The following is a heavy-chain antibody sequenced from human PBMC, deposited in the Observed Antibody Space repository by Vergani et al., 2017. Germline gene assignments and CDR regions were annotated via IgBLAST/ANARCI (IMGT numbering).Heavy chain of an antibody. CDR2: INHSGST. V-gene: IGHV4-34*01. Sequence: QVQLQQWGAGLLKPSETLSLTCAVYGGSFSGYYWSWIRQPPGKGLEWIGEINHSGSTNYNPSLKSLVTISVDTSKNQFSLKLSSVTAADTAVYYCAREDSSGYLYYYYYYMDVWGKGTTVTVSS. D-gene: IGHD3-22*01. J-gene: IGHJ6*03. CDR1: GGSFSGYY. CDR3: AREDSSGYLYYYYYYMDV.